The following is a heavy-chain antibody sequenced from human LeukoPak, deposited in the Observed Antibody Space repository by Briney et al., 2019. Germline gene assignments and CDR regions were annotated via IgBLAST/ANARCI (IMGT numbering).Heavy chain of an antibody. CDR1: GFTFSSYS. V-gene: IGHV3-21*01. CDR2: IISSSSYI. J-gene: IGHJ5*02. D-gene: IGHD2-2*01. Sequence: GGSLRLSCAASGFTFSSYSMNWVRQAPGKGREWVSSIISSSSYIYYADSVKGRFTIYRDNAKNSLYLQMNSLRAEDTAVYYCAILGGACSSTSCWGSWFDPWGQGTLVTVSS. CDR3: AILGGACSSTSCWGSWFDP.